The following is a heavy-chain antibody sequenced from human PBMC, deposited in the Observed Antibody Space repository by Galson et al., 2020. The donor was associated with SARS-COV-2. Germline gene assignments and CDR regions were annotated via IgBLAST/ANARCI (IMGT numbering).Heavy chain of an antibody. J-gene: IGHJ5*02. CDR1: GYTFTGYY. CDR2: INPNSGGT. CDR3: ARERFWGAAYGFRRLFDP. V-gene: IGHV1-2*02. Sequence: ASVKVSCKASGYTFTGYYMHWVRQAPGQGLEWMGWINPNSGGTNYAQKFQGRVTMTRDTSISTAYMELSRLRSDDTAVYYCARERFWGAAYGFRRLFDPWGQGTLVTVSS. D-gene: IGHD3-16*01.